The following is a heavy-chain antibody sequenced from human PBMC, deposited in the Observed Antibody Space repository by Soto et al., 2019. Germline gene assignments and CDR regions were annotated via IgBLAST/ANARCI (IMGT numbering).Heavy chain of an antibody. Sequence: QVQLVESGGGVFQPGRSLRLSCAASGFTCSNHGMHWVRQAPGKGLEWVAVISQDGINKNYADSVKGRFTIARDNSKNTLYLQMNSLRTEDTSVYYCAKSNTGYYYPTFDSWGQGTLVTVSS. D-gene: IGHD3-22*01. V-gene: IGHV3-30*18. J-gene: IGHJ4*02. CDR2: ISQDGINK. CDR1: GFTCSNHG. CDR3: AKSNTGYYYPTFDS.